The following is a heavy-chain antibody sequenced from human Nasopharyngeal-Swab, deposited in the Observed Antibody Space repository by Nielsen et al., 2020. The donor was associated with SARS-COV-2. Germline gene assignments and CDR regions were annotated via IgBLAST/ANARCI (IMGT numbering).Heavy chain of an antibody. Sequence: ASVKVSCKASGYTFTSYYIHWVRQAPGQGLEWMGIINPSGGSTSYAQKFQGRVTMTRDTSTSTVYMELSSLRSEDTAVYYCARAGEFSGTTVTTHLDYWGQGTLVTVSS. D-gene: IGHD4-11*01. CDR2: INPSGGST. V-gene: IGHV1-46*01. J-gene: IGHJ4*02. CDR1: GYTFTSYY. CDR3: ARAGEFSGTTVTTHLDY.